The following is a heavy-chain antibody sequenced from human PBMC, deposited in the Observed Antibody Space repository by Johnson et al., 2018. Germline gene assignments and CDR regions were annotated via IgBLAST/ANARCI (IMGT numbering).Heavy chain of an antibody. J-gene: IGHJ6*03. CDR1: GFTFSTYG. Sequence: QVQLVESGGGVVQPGRSLRLSCAASGFTFSTYGIHWVRQAPGKGMEWVAVIAYDGTNQYYADSVKGRFTISRDNSKNTLYLQMSSLRAEDTAVYFCAKALFSGYDYYYMDVWGKGTTVTVSS. CDR3: AKALFSGYDYYYMDV. CDR2: IAYDGTNQ. V-gene: IGHV3-30*18. D-gene: IGHD2-15*01.